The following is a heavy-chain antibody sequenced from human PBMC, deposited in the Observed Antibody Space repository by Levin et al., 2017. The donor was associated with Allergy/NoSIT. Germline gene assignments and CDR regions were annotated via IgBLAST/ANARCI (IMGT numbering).Heavy chain of an antibody. V-gene: IGHV3-13*04. CDR3: ARGREGELDPVSGFDY. Sequence: GESLKISCATSGFVFSNYDMHWVRQATGKGLEWVSTIGIAGDTYYSGSVRGRFTVSREPATNSLFLQMNTLRAGDTAVYFCARGREGELDPVSGFDYWGPGALVTVSS. CDR2: IGIAGDT. J-gene: IGHJ4*02. CDR1: GFVFSNYD. D-gene: IGHD1-26*01.